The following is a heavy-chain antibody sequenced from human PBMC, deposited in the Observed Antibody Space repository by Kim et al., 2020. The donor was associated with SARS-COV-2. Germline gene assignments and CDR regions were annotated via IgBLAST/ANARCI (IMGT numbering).Heavy chain of an antibody. D-gene: IGHD3-22*01. Sequence: NSAQKFQGRVTITADESTSTAYMELSSLRSEDTAVYYCAINYYDSSGYFYWGQGTLVTVSS. CDR3: AINYYDSSGYFY. J-gene: IGHJ4*02. V-gene: IGHV1-69*01.